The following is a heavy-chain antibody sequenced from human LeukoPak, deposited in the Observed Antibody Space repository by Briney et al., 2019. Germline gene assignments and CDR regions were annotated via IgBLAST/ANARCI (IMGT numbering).Heavy chain of an antibody. CDR1: GYTFTSYD. CDR3: ARVMASNYDFWSGSVFDY. Sequence: GASVTVSCTASGYTFTSYDINWVRQATEQGLEWMGWMNPNSGNTGYAQKFQGRVTMTRNTSISTAYMELSSLRSEDTAVYYCARVMASNYDFWSGSVFDYWGQGTLVTVSS. CDR2: MNPNSGNT. J-gene: IGHJ4*02. V-gene: IGHV1-8*01. D-gene: IGHD3-3*01.